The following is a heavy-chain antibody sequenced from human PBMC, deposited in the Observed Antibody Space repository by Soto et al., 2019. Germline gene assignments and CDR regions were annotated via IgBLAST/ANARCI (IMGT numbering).Heavy chain of an antibody. Sequence: QVQLVQSGAEVKKPGASVQVSCKASGYIFTSHAIHWVRQAPGQRLEWMGWINTATENTKYSQKLQGRITITSDPSTDTAYMALSGLSSEVTAVYWCAPDKITIFFNSFDMWGQGTVVTVSS. V-gene: IGHV1-3*04. CDR2: INTATENT. J-gene: IGHJ3*02. CDR1: GYIFTSHA. D-gene: IGHD3-3*01. CDR3: APDKITIFFNSFDM.